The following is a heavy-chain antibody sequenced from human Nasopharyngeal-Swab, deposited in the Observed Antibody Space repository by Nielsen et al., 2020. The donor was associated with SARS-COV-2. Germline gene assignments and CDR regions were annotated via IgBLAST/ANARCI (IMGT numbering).Heavy chain of an antibody. J-gene: IGHJ6*02. CDR1: GFTVSSNY. D-gene: IGHD3-10*01. Sequence: GESLKISCAASGFTVSSNYMSWVRQAPGQGLEWVSVIYSGGSTYYADSVKGRFTIPRDNSKNTLYLQMNSLRAEDTAVYYCARDRGGVYYYYGMDVWGQGTTVTVSS. CDR2: IYSGGST. V-gene: IGHV3-53*01. CDR3: ARDRGGVYYYYGMDV.